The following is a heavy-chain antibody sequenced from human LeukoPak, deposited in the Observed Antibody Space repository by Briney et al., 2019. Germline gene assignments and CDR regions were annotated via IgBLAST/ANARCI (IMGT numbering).Heavy chain of an antibody. J-gene: IGHJ3*02. CDR2: IKQDGSEK. CDR3: ASSQHLPLDAFDI. D-gene: IGHD3-3*02. CDR1: GFTFSSYW. Sequence: GGSLRLSCAASGFTFSSYWMSWVRQAPGKGLEWVTNIKQDGSEKYYVDSVKGRFTISRDNAKNSLYLQMNSLRAEDTAVYYCASSQHLPLDAFDIWGQGTMVTVSS. V-gene: IGHV3-7*01.